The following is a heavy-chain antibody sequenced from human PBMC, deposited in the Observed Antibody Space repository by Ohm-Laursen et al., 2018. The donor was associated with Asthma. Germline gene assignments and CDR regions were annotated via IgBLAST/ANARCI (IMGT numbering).Heavy chain of an antibody. CDR2: ISYDGSNK. J-gene: IGHJ4*02. D-gene: IGHD2-8*01. CDR1: GFTFSSYG. Sequence: SLRLSCAASGFTFSSYGMHWVRQAPGKGLEWVAVISYDGSNKYYADSVKGRFTISRDNSKNTLYLQMNSLRAEDTAVYYCARDMGRYCTNGVCSDIAYYFDYWGQGTLVTVSS. CDR3: ARDMGRYCTNGVCSDIAYYFDY. V-gene: IGHV3-30*03.